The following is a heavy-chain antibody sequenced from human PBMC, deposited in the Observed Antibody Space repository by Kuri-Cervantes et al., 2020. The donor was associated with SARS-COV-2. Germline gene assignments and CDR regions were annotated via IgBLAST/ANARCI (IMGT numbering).Heavy chain of an antibody. J-gene: IGHJ6*02. V-gene: IGHV3-48*03. CDR1: GFTFSSYE. D-gene: IGHD6-6*01. CDR3: ARDLKEYSSSSGIHYYYYGMDV. Sequence: GGSLRLSCAASGFTFSSYEMNWVRQAPGKGLEWVSYISSSGSTIYYADSVKVRFTISRDNSKNTLYLQMNSLRAEDTAVYYCARDLKEYSSSSGIHYYYYGMDVWGQGTTVTVSS. CDR2: ISSSGSTI.